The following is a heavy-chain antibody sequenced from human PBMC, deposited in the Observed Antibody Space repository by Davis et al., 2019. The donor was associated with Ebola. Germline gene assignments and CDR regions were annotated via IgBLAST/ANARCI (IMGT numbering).Heavy chain of an antibody. CDR3: TRHVPGDFWFFDL. D-gene: IGHD4-17*01. CDR1: GFIVSDKY. CDR2: LYTDGRT. V-gene: IGHV3-53*01. J-gene: IGHJ2*01. Sequence: GESLKISCVVSGFIVSDKYMSWVRQAPGKGLEWVSVLYTDGRTYHSDSVKGRFTISRDNAKNTVSLQMNDLRVEDTAVYFCTRHVPGDFWFFDLWGRGTTVTVS.